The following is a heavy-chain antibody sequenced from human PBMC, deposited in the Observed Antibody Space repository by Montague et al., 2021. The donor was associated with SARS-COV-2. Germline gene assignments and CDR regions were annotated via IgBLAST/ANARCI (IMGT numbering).Heavy chain of an antibody. CDR1: GGSITGYY. Sequence: SETLSLTCTVSGGSITGYYWSWLRRSPGKGREWIAYIYDGGAVNYNPSLGSRVTISTDTSKNQLSLKVNSVTAADTAVYYCVRDHPYGGPRGAYDIWGQGDSGHRLF. CDR3: VRDHPYGGPRGAYDI. D-gene: IGHD4-23*01. J-gene: IGHJ3*02. V-gene: IGHV4-59*01. CDR2: IYDGGAV.